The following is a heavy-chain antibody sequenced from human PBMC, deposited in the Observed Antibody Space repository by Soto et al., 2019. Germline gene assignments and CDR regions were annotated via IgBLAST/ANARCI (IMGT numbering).Heavy chain of an antibody. D-gene: IGHD5-12*01. J-gene: IGHJ3*02. CDR2: IYYSGST. CDR1: GGSISSGGYS. V-gene: IGHV4-31*11. Sequence: SATLSLSCAISGGSISSGGYSWTLIRQHPGKGLEWIGYIYYSGSTYYKPSLKSRVTISVDTSKNQLSLKLSSVTAADTAVYYCAGPSTWHPGAFDIWGQGTTVT. CDR3: AGPSTWHPGAFDI.